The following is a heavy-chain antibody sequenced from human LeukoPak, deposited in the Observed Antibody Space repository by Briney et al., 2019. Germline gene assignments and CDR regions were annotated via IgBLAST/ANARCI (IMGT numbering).Heavy chain of an antibody. CDR3: AKARGYYDSSGYHPPYFDY. J-gene: IGHJ4*02. V-gene: IGHV3-30*18. D-gene: IGHD3-22*01. CDR2: ISYDGSNK. Sequence: GGSLRLSCAASGFTFSSYGMHWVRQAPGKGLEWVAVISYDGSNKYYADSVKGRFTISRDNSKNTLYLQMNSLRAEDTVVYYCAKARGYYDSSGYHPPYFDYWGQGTLVTVSS. CDR1: GFTFSSYG.